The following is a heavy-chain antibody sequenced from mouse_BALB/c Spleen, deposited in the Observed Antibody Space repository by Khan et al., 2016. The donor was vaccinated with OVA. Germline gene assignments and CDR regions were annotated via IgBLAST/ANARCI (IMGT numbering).Heavy chain of an antibody. J-gene: IGHJ3*01. CDR1: GYSFTLYY. CDR2: VNPNTDNI. V-gene: IGHV1-26*01. D-gene: IGHD2-12*01. CDR3: ARGDDFRAS. Sequence: VQLKQSGPDLVKPGASVKISCKASGYSFTLYYMSWVKQSLGKSLEWIGRVNPNTDNINYNQEFKGKAILTVDKSSNTAKKELRSQTSEDSAVDFCARGDDFRASWGQGTLGNVSA.